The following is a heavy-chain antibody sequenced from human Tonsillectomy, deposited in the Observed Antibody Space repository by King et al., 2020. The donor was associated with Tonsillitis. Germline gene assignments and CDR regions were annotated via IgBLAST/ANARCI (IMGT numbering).Heavy chain of an antibody. Sequence: VQLVESGGGLVEPGRCRRFSCSASGFTFIPSGMHGVRQGQGKGLAWVAVMWSDDLDEVAFDSVKGRCTISRENSKNTLYLQMNSLRAEDTAVYYCARDEGAARHYYYYMDVWGKGTTVTVSS. V-gene: IGHV3-33*08. CDR2: MWSDDLDE. J-gene: IGHJ6*03. D-gene: IGHD6-25*01. CDR3: ARDEGAARHYYYYMDV. CDR1: GFTFIPSG.